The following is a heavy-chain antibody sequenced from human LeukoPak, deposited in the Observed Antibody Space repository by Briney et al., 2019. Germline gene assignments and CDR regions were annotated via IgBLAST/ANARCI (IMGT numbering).Heavy chain of an antibody. CDR3: ARDRTTVTTHDAFDI. J-gene: IGHJ3*02. CDR2: INPNSGGT. CDR1: GYTFTGYY. V-gene: IGHV1-2*02. D-gene: IGHD4-17*01. Sequence: ASVKVSCKASGYTFTGYYMHWVRQAPGQGLEGMGWINPNSGGTNCAQKFQGRVTMTRDTSISTAYMELSRLRSDDTAVYYCARDRTTVTTHDAFDIWGQGTMVTVSS.